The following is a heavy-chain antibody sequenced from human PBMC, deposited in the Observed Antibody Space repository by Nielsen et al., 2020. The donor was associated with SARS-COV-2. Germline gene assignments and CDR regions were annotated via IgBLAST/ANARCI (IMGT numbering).Heavy chain of an antibody. J-gene: IGHJ5*02. CDR2: INPNSGGT. D-gene: IGHD3-10*01. V-gene: IGHV1-2*05. Sequence: ASVKVSCKASGYTFTGYYMHWVRQAPGQGLEWMGRINPNSGGTNYAQKFQGRVTMTRDTSISTAYMELSRLRSDDTVVYYCARDLNRTYYYGSGSYSLFNWFDPWGQGTLVTVSS. CDR1: GYTFTGYY. CDR3: ARDLNRTYYYGSGSYSLFNWFDP.